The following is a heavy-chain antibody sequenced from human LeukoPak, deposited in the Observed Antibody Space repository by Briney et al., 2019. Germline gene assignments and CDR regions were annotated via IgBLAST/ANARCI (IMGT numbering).Heavy chain of an antibody. CDR1: GGSFSGYY. D-gene: IGHD3-10*01. CDR3: ARRQGYYGSGSYYSN. J-gene: IGHJ4*02. V-gene: IGHV4-34*01. CDR2: INHSGST. Sequence: SETLSLTCAVYGGSFSGYYWSWIRQPPGKGLEWIGEINHSGSTNYNPSLKSRVTISVDTSKNQFSLKLSSVTAADTAVYYCARRQGYYGSGSYYSNWGQGTLVTVSS.